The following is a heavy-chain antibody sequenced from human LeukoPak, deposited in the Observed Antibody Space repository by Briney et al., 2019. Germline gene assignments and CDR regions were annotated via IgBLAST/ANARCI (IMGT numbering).Heavy chain of an antibody. CDR1: GFTFSSYG. D-gene: IGHD3-22*01. CDR3: AKDQGDSSGYYLQNYFDY. Sequence: PGRSLRLSCAASGFTFSSYGMHWVRQAPGKGLEWVAVISYDGSNKYYADSVKGRFTISRDNSKNTLYLQMNSLRAEDTAVYYCAKDQGDSSGYYLQNYFDYWGQGTLDTVSS. CDR2: ISYDGSNK. V-gene: IGHV3-30*18. J-gene: IGHJ4*02.